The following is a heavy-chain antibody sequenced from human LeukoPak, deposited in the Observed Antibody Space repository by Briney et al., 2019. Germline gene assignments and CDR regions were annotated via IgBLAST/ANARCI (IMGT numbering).Heavy chain of an antibody. CDR1: GFLLSNSW. CDR2: INQDGSAK. V-gene: IGHV3-7*05. Sequence: GGSLRLSCADSGFLLSNSWMAWVRQAPGRGLEWLANINQDGSAKTCVDSVKGRFTISRDNAKNSLYLQMNSLRAEDTAMYYCARDSGYNAFDYWGQGTLVTVSS. CDR3: ARDSGYNAFDY. J-gene: IGHJ4*02. D-gene: IGHD5-12*01.